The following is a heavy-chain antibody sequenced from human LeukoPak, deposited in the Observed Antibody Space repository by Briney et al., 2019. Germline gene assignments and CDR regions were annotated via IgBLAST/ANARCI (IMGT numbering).Heavy chain of an antibody. CDR3: ARTGGYCSGGSCYPNWFDP. J-gene: IGHJ5*02. CDR1: AFTFSDYY. CDR2: ISSISSYT. D-gene: IGHD2-15*01. V-gene: IGHV3-11*06. Sequence: TAGRSLRLSCAASAFTFSDYYMSWVRQAPGEGLEWVSYISSISSYTNYADSVKGRFTISRDNAKNSLYLQMNSLRAEDTAVYYCARTGGYCSGGSCYPNWFDPWGQGTLVTVSS.